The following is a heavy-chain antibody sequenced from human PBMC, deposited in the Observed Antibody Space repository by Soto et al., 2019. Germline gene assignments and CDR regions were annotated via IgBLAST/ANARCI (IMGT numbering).Heavy chain of an antibody. J-gene: IGHJ4*02. D-gene: IGHD2-15*01. Sequence: QVQLVESGGGVVQPGRSLRLSCAASGFTFSSYGMHWVRQAPGKGLEWVAVISYDGSNKYYADSVKGRFTISRDNSKNTLYLQMNSLRAEDTAVYYCAKAGSYWGQGTLVTVSS. V-gene: IGHV3-30*18. CDR1: GFTFSSYG. CDR2: ISYDGSNK. CDR3: AKAGSY.